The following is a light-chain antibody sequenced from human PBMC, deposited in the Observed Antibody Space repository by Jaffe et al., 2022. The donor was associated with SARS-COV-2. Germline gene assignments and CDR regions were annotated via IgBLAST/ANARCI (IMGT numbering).Light chain of an antibody. V-gene: IGKV1D-16*01. CDR3: QQYKSYPYT. J-gene: IGKJ2*01. CDR1: QDISIW. Sequence: DIQMTQSPSSVSASVGDRVTITCRASQDISIWLVWYQQKPEKAPKSLIYAASNLESGVPSRFSGGASGTDFTLTISSLQPEDFATYYCQQYKSYPYTFGQGTKLEIK. CDR2: AAS.